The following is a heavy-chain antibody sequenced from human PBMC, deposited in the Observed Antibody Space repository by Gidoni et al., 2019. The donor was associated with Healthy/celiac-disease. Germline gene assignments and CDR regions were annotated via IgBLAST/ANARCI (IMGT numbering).Heavy chain of an antibody. Sequence: QVQLQQWGSGLFKPSETLSLPCSVYGGSFIGYYWSWIRQPPGNGLEWIGEINHSGSTNYNPSRKRRVNISVDTSKNQFSLKLSSVNAADTAVYYCARGMTTASYDYWGQGTLVTVSS. CDR3: ARGMTTASYDY. J-gene: IGHJ4*02. D-gene: IGHD4-17*01. CDR2: INHSGST. CDR1: GGSFIGYY. V-gene: IGHV4-34*01.